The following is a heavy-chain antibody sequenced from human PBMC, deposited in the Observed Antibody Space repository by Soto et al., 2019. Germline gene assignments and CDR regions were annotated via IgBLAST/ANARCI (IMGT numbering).Heavy chain of an antibody. CDR2: IYYSGST. Sequence: SETLSLTCTASGGSISSSSYYWGWIRQPPGKGLEWIGSIYYSGSTYYNPSLKSRVTISVDTSKNQFSLKLSSVTAADTAVYFCARGRYCLTGRCFPNWFDSWGQGALVTVSS. CDR3: ARGRYCLTGRCFPNWFDS. CDR1: GGSISSSSYY. V-gene: IGHV4-39*01. D-gene: IGHD7-27*01. J-gene: IGHJ5*01.